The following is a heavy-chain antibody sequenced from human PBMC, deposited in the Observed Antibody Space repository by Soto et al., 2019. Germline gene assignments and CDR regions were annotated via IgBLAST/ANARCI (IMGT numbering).Heavy chain of an antibody. J-gene: IGHJ4*02. V-gene: IGHV4-4*07. D-gene: IGHD3-3*01. Sequence: PSETLSLTCTVSGGSTNYWSWIRQSAGKGLEWIGRIYISGSTNYNPSLKSRVTMSVDTPKNQFSLILRSVTAADTAVYWCATERSGFTVFVQWGQGTLVTVSS. CDR2: IYISGST. CDR1: GGSTNY. CDR3: ATERSGFTVFVQ.